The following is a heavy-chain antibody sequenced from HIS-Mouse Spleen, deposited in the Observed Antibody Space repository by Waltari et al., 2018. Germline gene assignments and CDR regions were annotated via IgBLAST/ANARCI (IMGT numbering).Heavy chain of an antibody. J-gene: IGHJ4*02. Sequence: QVQLVESGGGVVQPGRSLSLSCAAPGFTFSSYAMHWVRQAPGKGLEWVAVISYDGSNKYYADSVKGRFTISRDNSKNTLYLQMNSLRAEDTAVYYCARRYSGYDLGYWGQGTLVTVSS. CDR2: ISYDGSNK. D-gene: IGHD5-12*01. V-gene: IGHV3-30*04. CDR3: ARRYSGYDLGY. CDR1: GFTFSSYA.